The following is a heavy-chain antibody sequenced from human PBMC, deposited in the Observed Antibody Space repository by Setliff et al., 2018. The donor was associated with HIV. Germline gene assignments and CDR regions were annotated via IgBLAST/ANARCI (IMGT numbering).Heavy chain of an antibody. CDR3: ARDGYSSSWYVISGSFDY. Sequence: SETLSLTCTVSGGSINSTSYYWGWIRQPPGNGLEWIGSIYHTGSTYYKPSLKSRVTISVDTSKNQFSLKLSSVTAADTAVYYCARDGYSSSWYVISGSFDYWGQGILVTVSS. J-gene: IGHJ4*02. V-gene: IGHV4-39*07. D-gene: IGHD6-13*01. CDR2: IYHTGST. CDR1: GGSINSTSYY.